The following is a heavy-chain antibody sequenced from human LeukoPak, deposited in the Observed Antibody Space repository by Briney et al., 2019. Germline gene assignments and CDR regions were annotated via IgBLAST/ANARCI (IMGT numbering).Heavy chain of an antibody. V-gene: IGHV1-2*06. J-gene: IGHJ5*02. CDR1: GYTFTGYY. CDR2: FNPNSGGT. D-gene: IGHD2-2*01. Sequence: ASVKVSCKASGYTFTGYYMHWVRQAPGQGLEWMGRFNPNSGGTNYAQKFQGRVTMTRDTSISTAYMELSRLRSDDPAVYYCARVDCSSTSCYFWFGPWGQGTLVTVSS. CDR3: ARVDCSSTSCYFWFGP.